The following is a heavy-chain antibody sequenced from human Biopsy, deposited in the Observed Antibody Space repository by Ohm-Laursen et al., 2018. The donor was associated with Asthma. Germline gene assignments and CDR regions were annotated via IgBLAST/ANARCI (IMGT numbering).Heavy chain of an antibody. D-gene: IGHD3-3*01. V-gene: IGHV4-39*01. CDR3: ARRITIFGVVQKDHGMDA. CDR1: GGSMTPTSHY. CDR2: ISYGGKT. Sequence: GTLSLTCTVSGGSMTPTSHYWDWIRQPPGKGLEWIGYISYGGKTSYNPSLQNRVTISRDTSKNQFSLRLTSVTAADSAVYFRARRITIFGVVQKDHGMDAWGQGTTVIVSS. J-gene: IGHJ6*02.